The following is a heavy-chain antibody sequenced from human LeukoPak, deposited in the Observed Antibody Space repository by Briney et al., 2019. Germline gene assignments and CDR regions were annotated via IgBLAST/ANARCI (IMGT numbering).Heavy chain of an antibody. CDR2: IYISGST. D-gene: IGHD3-22*01. CDR3: ARLVDTPVIRGYYFDP. Sequence: SQTLSLTCTVSGVSVSSGSYYWSWIRQPAGKRLEWIGRIYISGSTNYNSSLRGRVTMSIDTSKNQFSLTLTSVTAADTAVYYCARLVDTPVIRGYYFDPWGQGTLVTVSS. CDR1: GVSVSSGSYY. V-gene: IGHV4-61*02. J-gene: IGHJ5*02.